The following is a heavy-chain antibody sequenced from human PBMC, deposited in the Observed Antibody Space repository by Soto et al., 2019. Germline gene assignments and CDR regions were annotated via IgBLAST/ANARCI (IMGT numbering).Heavy chain of an antibody. CDR3: ARVRGYYDFWSGPSGMDV. J-gene: IGHJ6*02. CDR1: GYTFTSYA. Sequence: ASVKVSCKASGYTFTSYAMHWVRQAPGQRLEWMGWINPNSGGTNYAQKFQGWVTMTRDTSISTAYMELSRLRSDDTAVYYCARVRGYYDFWSGPSGMDVWGQGTTVTVSS. D-gene: IGHD3-3*01. V-gene: IGHV1-2*04. CDR2: INPNSGGT.